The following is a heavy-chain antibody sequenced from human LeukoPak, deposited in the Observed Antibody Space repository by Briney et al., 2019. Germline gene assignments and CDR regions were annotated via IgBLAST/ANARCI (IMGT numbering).Heavy chain of an antibody. D-gene: IGHD4-17*01. CDR1: GFTSSSYA. CDR3: AKLAVTTFHYFDY. J-gene: IGHJ4*02. V-gene: IGHV3-23*01. Sequence: GGSLRLSCAASGFTSSSYAMSWVRQAPGKGLEWVSAISGSDYSTYYADSVKGRFTISRDTSKNTLYLQMNSLRAEDTAVYYCAKLAVTTFHYFDYWGQGTLVTVSS. CDR2: ISGSDYST.